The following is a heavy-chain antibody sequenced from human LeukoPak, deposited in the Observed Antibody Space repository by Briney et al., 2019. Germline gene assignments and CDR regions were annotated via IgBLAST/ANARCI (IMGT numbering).Heavy chain of an antibody. J-gene: IGHJ6*02. Sequence: PSETLSLTCAVYGGSFSGYYWSWIRQPPGKGLEWIGEINHSGSTNYNPSLKRRVTISVDTSKNQFSLKLSSVTAADTAVYYCATVPGSAGYYGMDVWGQGTTVTVSS. CDR1: GGSFSGYY. V-gene: IGHV4-34*01. D-gene: IGHD3-10*01. CDR2: INHSGST. CDR3: ATVPGSAGYYGMDV.